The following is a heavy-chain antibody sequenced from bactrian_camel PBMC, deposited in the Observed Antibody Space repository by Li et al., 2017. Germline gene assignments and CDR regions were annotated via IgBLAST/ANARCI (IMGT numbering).Heavy chain of an antibody. D-gene: IGHD4*01. CDR2: IYTNDGSK. CDR3: AADSDQFCSIATMRPNY. J-gene: IGHJ4*01. V-gene: IGHV3S66*01. CDR1: DDTYDNYC. Sequence: DVQLVESGGGSVQAGGSLTLSCAISDDTYDNYCVGWVRQIAGKEREGAACIYTNDGSKFIADSLRGRFSISQDYDKNTLYLQMNGLKPEDTAMYYCAADSDQFCSIATMRPNYWGQGTQVTVS.